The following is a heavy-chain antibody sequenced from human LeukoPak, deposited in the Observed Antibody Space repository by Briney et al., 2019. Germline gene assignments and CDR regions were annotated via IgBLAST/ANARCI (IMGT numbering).Heavy chain of an antibody. D-gene: IGHD1-1*01. J-gene: IGHJ4*02. Sequence: GGSLRLSCAASGFTVSSNYMSWVRQAPGKGLEWDSVIYGGVNTVYADSVQGRFTISRDNSKNTLYLQMSSLRAEDTAVYYCAKSPKTGFLFDYWGKETLVTVSS. CDR3: AKSPKTGFLFDY. CDR1: GFTVSSNY. CDR2: IYGGVNT. V-gene: IGHV3-66*01.